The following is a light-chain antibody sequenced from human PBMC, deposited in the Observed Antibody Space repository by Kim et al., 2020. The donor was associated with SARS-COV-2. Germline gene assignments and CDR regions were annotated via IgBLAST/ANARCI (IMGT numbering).Light chain of an antibody. CDR3: QQRGNWPLT. V-gene: IGKV3-11*01. CDR1: QSISTF. Sequence: LSPGERPTLSCRASQSISTFLPWYQQRPGQAPRLLFYDDAHRAAGVPARFSGGGSGSVFTLTISSLEPEDFAVYYCQQRGNWPLTFGQGTRLEIK. CDR2: DDA. J-gene: IGKJ5*01.